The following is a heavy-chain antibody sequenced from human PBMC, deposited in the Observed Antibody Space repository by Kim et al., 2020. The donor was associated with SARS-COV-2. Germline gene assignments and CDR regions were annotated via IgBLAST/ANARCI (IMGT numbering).Heavy chain of an antibody. V-gene: IGHV1-3*01. CDR1: GYTFYTYA. D-gene: IGHD3-22*01. J-gene: IGHJ4*02. Sequence: ASVKVSCKASGYTFYTYAMHWVRQAPGQRLEWMGWINGGNGYTEYSKKFQGRVTITRDTSAQTAYMYLSSLRSEDTALYYCARDRRNSSGYYSFDYWGQG. CDR2: INGGNGYT. CDR3: ARDRRNSSGYYSFDY.